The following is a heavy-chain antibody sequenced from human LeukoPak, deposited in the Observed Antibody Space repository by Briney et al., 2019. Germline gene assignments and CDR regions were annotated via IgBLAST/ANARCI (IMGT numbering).Heavy chain of an antibody. CDR3: ARPTVTTKTPPDY. V-gene: IGHV3-43*01. J-gene: IGHJ4*02. Sequence: GGSLRLSCAASGLTFADYTMHWVRQAPGKGLEWVSLISRNGVATKYADSVRGRFTISRDNAENSLYLQMNSLRAEDTAVYYCARPTVTTKTPPDYWGQGTLVTVSS. D-gene: IGHD4-17*01. CDR2: ISRNGVAT. CDR1: GLTFADYT.